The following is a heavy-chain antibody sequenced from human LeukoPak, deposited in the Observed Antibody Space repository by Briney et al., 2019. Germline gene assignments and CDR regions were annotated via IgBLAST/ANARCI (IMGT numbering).Heavy chain of an antibody. J-gene: IGHJ4*02. CDR3: VRDSMRTPALSSC. CDR1: GGSISSYY. CDR2: IYYSGST. Sequence: PSETLPLTCTVSGGSISSYYWSWIRQPPGKGLEWIGYIYYSGSTNYNPSLMSRGTISVPTSKNQFSLKLSSVTAEDTAVYYCVRDSMRTPALSSCWGQGTLVTVSS. D-gene: IGHD1/OR15-1a*01. V-gene: IGHV4-59*01.